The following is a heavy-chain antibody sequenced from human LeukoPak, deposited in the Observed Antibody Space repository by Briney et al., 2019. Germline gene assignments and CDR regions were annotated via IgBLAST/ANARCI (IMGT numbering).Heavy chain of an antibody. J-gene: IGHJ4*02. D-gene: IGHD1-1*01. CDR3: ASRVPYNWNDLLDY. CDR2: INHSGST. Sequence: SETLSLTCAVYGGSFSGYYWSWIRQSPGKGLEWIGEINHSGSTNYNPSLKSRVTISVDTSKNQFSLKLSSVTAADTAVYYCASRVPYNWNDLLDYWGQGTLVTVSS. CDR1: GGSFSGYY. V-gene: IGHV4-34*01.